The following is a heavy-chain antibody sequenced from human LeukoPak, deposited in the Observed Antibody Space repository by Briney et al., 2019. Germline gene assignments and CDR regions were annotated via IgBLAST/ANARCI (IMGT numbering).Heavy chain of an antibody. D-gene: IGHD3-3*01. J-gene: IGHJ4*02. CDR1: GFTFSSYW. CDR3: ARGPLVFWSGYSYWDY. V-gene: IGHV3-7*01. CDR2: IKQDGSEK. Sequence: PGGSLRLSCAASGFTFSSYWMSWVRQAPGKGLEWVANIKQDGSEKYYVDSVKGRFTISRDNAKNSLYLQMNSLRAEDTAVYYCARGPLVFWSGYSYWDYWGQGTLVTVSS.